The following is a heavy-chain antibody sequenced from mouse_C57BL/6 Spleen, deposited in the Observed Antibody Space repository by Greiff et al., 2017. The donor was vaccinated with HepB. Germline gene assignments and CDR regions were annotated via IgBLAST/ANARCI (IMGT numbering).Heavy chain of an antibody. CDR1: GYTFTSYW. V-gene: IGHV1-61*01. CDR2: IYPSDSET. CDR3: ARTYDGYPFAY. D-gene: IGHD2-3*01. Sequence: VQLQQPGAELVRPGSSVKLSCKASGYTFTSYWMDWVKQRPGQGLEWIGNIYPSDSETHYNQKFKDKATLTVDKSSSTAYMQLRSLKSEGSAVYYCARTYDGYPFAYWGQGTLVTVSA. J-gene: IGHJ3*01.